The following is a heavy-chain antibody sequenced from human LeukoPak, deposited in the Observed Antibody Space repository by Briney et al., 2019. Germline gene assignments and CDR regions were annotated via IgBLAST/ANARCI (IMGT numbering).Heavy chain of an antibody. V-gene: IGHV4-39*01. Sequence: SETLSLTCSLSGGSITSTTYYWGWIRQPPGKGLEWIGSSYYSGNTYYNPSLESRVTISLDTSRKQFSLKLSSVTAADTAVYYCARTRGFGELLGVGFDPWGQGTLVTVSS. CDR2: SYYSGNT. J-gene: IGHJ5*02. CDR3: ARTRGFGELLGVGFDP. D-gene: IGHD3-10*01. CDR1: GGSITSTTYY.